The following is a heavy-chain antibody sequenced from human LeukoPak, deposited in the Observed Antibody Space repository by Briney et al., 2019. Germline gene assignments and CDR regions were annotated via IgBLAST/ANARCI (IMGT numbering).Heavy chain of an antibody. CDR3: ARFVVGQWLINY. CDR1: GGSFSGYY. Sequence: SETLSLTCAVYGGSFSGYYWSWIRQPPGKGLEWIGEINHSGSTNYNPSLKSRVTISVDTSKNQFSLELSSVTAADTAVYYCARFVVGQWLINYWGQGALVTVSS. J-gene: IGHJ4*02. V-gene: IGHV4-34*01. D-gene: IGHD6-19*01. CDR2: INHSGST.